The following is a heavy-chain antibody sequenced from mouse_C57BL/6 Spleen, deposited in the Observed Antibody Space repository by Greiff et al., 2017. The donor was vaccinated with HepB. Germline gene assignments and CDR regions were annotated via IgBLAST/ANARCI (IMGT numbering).Heavy chain of an antibody. CDR1: GYTFTSYW. Sequence: QVHVKQSGAELVKPGASVKLSCKASGYTFTSYWMQWVQQRPGQGLEWIGEIDPSDSYTNYNQKFKGKATLTVDTSSSTAYMQLSSLTSEDSAVYYCARKLFYAMDYWGQGTSVTVSS. V-gene: IGHV1-50*01. CDR2: IDPSDSYT. J-gene: IGHJ4*01. CDR3: ARKLFYAMDY.